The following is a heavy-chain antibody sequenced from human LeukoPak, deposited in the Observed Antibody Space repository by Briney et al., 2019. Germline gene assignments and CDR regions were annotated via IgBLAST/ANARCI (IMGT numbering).Heavy chain of an antibody. CDR2: IKQDGSEK. CDR1: GFTFSSYW. J-gene: IGHJ4*02. Sequence: PGGSLRLSCAASGFTFSSYWMSWVRQAPGKGLEWVANIKQDGSEKYHVDSVKGRFTISRDNAKNSLYLQMNSLRAEDTAVYYCARDSWTYCGGDCYSYYFDYWGQGTLVTVSS. D-gene: IGHD2-21*02. CDR3: ARDSWTYCGGDCYSYYFDY. V-gene: IGHV3-7*03.